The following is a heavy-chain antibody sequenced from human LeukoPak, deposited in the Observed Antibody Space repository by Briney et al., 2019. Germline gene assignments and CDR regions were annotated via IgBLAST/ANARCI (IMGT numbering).Heavy chain of an antibody. J-gene: IGHJ2*01. V-gene: IGHV3-23*01. CDR3: AKGGYFDL. CDR2: ISGSGGST. Sequence: GGSLRLSCAVSGLTFSNYGMSWVRQAPGKGLEWVSAISGSGGSTYYADSVKGRFTISRDNSKNTLYLQMNSLRAEDTAVYYCAKGGYFDLWGRGTLVTVSS. CDR1: GLTFSNYG.